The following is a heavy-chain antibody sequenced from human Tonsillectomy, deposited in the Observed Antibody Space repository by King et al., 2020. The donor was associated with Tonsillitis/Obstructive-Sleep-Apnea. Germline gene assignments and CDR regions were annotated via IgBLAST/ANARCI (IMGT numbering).Heavy chain of an antibody. CDR2: IRKKAYSYST. CDR3: ARDRASDFWGGYYLDV. J-gene: IGHJ6*03. Sequence: VQLVESGGDLVQPGRSLRLSCVASGFTFSDHYMDWVRPAPGKGLEWVGRIRKKAYSYSTEYAASVKGRFTISRHDSNNSLYLQLSSLKTEDTAVYYCARDRASDFWGGYYLDVWGKGTTVTVSS. V-gene: IGHV3-72*01. CDR1: GFTFSDHY. D-gene: IGHD3-3*01.